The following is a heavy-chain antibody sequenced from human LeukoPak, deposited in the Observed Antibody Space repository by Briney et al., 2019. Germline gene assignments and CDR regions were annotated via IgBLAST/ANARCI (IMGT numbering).Heavy chain of an antibody. CDR3: AKGDRCDSSDAFDI. D-gene: IGHD6-13*01. CDR1: GFTFSSYG. V-gene: IGHV3-30*02. J-gene: IGHJ3*02. CDR2: IRYDGSNK. Sequence: GGSLRLSCAASGFTFSSYGMHWVRQAPGKGLEWVAFIRYDGSNKYYADSVKGRFTISRDNSKNTLYLQMNSLRAEDTAVYYCAKGDRCDSSDAFDIWGQGTMVTVSS.